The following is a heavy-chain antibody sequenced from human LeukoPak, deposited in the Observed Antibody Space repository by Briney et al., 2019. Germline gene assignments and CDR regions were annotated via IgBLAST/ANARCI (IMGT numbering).Heavy chain of an antibody. CDR3: ARTYYDILTGSPAPGDY. Sequence: ASVKVSCKASGYTFTGYYIHWVRQAPGQGLEWMGWINPNSGGTNYALKFQGRVTMTRDTSISTAYMELSRLRSEDTAVYYCARTYYDILTGSPAPGDYWGQGTLVTVSS. CDR2: INPNSGGT. V-gene: IGHV1-2*02. CDR1: GYTFTGYY. D-gene: IGHD3-9*01. J-gene: IGHJ4*02.